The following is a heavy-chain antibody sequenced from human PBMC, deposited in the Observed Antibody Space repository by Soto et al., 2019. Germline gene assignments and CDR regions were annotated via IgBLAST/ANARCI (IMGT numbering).Heavy chain of an antibody. Sequence: ASVKVSCKASGGTFSSYAISWVRQAPGQGLEWMGGIIPIFGTANYAQKFQGRVTITADESTSTAYMELSSLRSEDTAVYYCARDPGGYSSSSFYYYGMDVWGQGTTVTVSS. CDR3: ARDPGGYSSSSFYYYGMDV. D-gene: IGHD6-6*01. CDR1: GGTFSSYA. V-gene: IGHV1-69*13. J-gene: IGHJ6*02. CDR2: IIPIFGTA.